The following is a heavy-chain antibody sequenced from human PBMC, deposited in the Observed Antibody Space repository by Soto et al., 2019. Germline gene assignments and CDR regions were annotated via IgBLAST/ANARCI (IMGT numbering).Heavy chain of an antibody. D-gene: IGHD4-17*01. CDR1: GGTFSSYA. J-gene: IGHJ6*02. Sequence: QVQLVQSGAEVKKPGSSVKVSCKASGGTFSSYAISWVRQAPGQGLEWMGGIIPIFGTANYAQKFQGRVTIPADKSTSTAYRELSSLISEDTAGYYFASRVRTTTVNTSRGGGVYYYYGMDVWGQGTTVTVSS. CDR3: ASRVRTTTVNTSRGGGVYYYYGMDV. V-gene: IGHV1-69*06. CDR2: IIPIFGTA.